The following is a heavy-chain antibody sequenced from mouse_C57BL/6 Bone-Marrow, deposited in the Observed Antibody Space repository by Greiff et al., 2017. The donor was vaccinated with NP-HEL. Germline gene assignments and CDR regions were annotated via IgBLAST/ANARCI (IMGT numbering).Heavy chain of an antibody. Sequence: EVKVVESGPGMVKPSQSLSLTCTVTGYSITSGYDWHWIRHFPGNKLEWMGYISYSGSTNYNPSLKSRISITHDTSKNHFFLKLNSVTTEDTATYYCARGGSFYYFDYWGQGTTLTVSS. CDR1: GYSITSGYD. J-gene: IGHJ2*01. CDR2: ISYSGST. V-gene: IGHV3-1*01. D-gene: IGHD1-1*02. CDR3: ARGGSFYYFDY.